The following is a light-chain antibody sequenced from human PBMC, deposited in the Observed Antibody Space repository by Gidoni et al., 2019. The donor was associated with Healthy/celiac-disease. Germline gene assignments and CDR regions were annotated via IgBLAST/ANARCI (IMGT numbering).Light chain of an antibody. CDR2: AAS. CDR1: QSISSY. Sequence: DIQMTQSPSSLSASVGDRVTITCRASQSISSYLNWYQQKPGKAPKILIYAASSLQSGVPSRFSGSGSGTDFTLTISSLQPEDFATYYCQQSYSTPRLTFXGXTKVEIK. V-gene: IGKV1-39*01. J-gene: IGKJ4*01. CDR3: QQSYSTPRLT.